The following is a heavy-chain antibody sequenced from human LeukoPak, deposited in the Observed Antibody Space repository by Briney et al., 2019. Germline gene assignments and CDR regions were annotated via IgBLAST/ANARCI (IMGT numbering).Heavy chain of an antibody. CDR1: GFTFSSYG. CDR2: IETGGAST. Sequence: GGSLRLSCAASGFTFSSYGMSWVRQAPGKGLEWVSAIETGGASTYYADSVKGRFTISRDNSKNTLYLQMNSLRAEDTAVYYCAKTDGYNVYYAFDIWGQGTMVTVSS. V-gene: IGHV3-23*05. J-gene: IGHJ3*02. CDR3: AKTDGYNVYYAFDI. D-gene: IGHD5-24*01.